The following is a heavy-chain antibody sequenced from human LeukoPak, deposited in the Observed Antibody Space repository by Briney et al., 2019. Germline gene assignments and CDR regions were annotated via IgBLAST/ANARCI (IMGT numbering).Heavy chain of an antibody. V-gene: IGHV1-18*01. CDR2: ISAYNGNT. J-gene: IGHJ6*03. Sequence: ASVKVSCKASGYTFTSYGISWVRQAPGQGLEWMGWISAYNGNTNYAQKLQGRVTMTTDTSTSTAYMELRSLRSDDTAVYYCARAGIAAAVYYYYYMDVWGKGTMVTVSS. D-gene: IGHD6-13*01. CDR3: ARAGIAAAVYYYYYMDV. CDR1: GYTFTSYG.